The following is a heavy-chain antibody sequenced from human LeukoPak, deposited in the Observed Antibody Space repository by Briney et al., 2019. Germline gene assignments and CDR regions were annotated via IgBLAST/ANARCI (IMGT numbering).Heavy chain of an antibody. CDR2: IYYSGST. D-gene: IGHD3-16*02. CDR3: ARHFTLGSYRYGFDY. Sequence: SETLSLTSTVCGGSISSYYWSWIRHPPGKGLEWMWDIYYSGSTNYNPSLKSRVTISVDTSKNHVSLQLSSVNAADTAVYYCARHFTLGSYRYGFDYWGQGTLVTVSS. CDR1: GGSISSYY. J-gene: IGHJ4*02. V-gene: IGHV4-59*01.